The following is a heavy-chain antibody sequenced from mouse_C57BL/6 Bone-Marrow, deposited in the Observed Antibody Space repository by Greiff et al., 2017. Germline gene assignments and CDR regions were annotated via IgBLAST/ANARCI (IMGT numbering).Heavy chain of an antibody. J-gene: IGHJ3*01. D-gene: IGHD2-5*01. V-gene: IGHV1-55*01. CDR2: IYPGSGST. CDR3: ARHYSNYGFAY. Sequence: SGAELVKPGASVKMSCKASGYTFTSYWITWVKQRPGQGLEWIGDIYPGSGSTNYNEKFKSKATLTVDTSSSTAYMQLSSLTSEDSAVYYCARHYSNYGFAYWGQGTLVTVSA. CDR1: GYTFTSYW.